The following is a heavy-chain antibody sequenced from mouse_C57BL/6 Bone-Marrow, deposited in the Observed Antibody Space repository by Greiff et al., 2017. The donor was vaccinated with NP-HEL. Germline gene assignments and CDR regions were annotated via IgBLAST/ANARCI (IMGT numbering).Heavy chain of an antibody. CDR3: AREGGKRTWFAY. Sequence: VQRVESGAELARPGASVKLSCKASGYTFTSYGISWVKQRTGQGLEWIGEIYPRSGNTYYNEKFKGKATLTADKSSSTAYMELRSLTSEDSAVYFCAREGGKRTWFAYWGQGTLVTVSA. V-gene: IGHV1-81*01. CDR2: IYPRSGNT. J-gene: IGHJ3*01. CDR1: GYTFTSYG.